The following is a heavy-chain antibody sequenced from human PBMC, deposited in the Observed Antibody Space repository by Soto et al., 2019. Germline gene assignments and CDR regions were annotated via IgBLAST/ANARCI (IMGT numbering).Heavy chain of an antibody. CDR1: GGSISSGGYY. V-gene: IGHV4-31*03. D-gene: IGHD3-22*01. Sequence: SETLFLTCTVSGGSISSGGYYWSWIRQHPGKGLEWIGYIYYSGSTYYNPSLKSRVTISVDTSKNQFSLKLSSVTAADTAVYYCARGIYYYDSSGYCWFDPWGQGTLVTVSS. J-gene: IGHJ5*02. CDR2: IYYSGST. CDR3: ARGIYYYDSSGYCWFDP.